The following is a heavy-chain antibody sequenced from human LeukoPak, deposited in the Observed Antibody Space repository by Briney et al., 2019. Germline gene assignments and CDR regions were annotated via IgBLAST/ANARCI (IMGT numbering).Heavy chain of an antibody. CDR2: ISSSSSYI. J-gene: IGHJ4*02. CDR3: AKDIGLATNPFYFDY. Sequence: GGSLRLSCAASGFTFSSYSMNWVRQAPGKGLEWVSSISSSSSYIYYADSVKGRFTISRDNSKNTLYLQMNSLRAEDTAVYYCAKDIGLATNPFYFDYWGQGTLVTVSS. CDR1: GFTFSSYS. V-gene: IGHV3-21*01. D-gene: IGHD5-24*01.